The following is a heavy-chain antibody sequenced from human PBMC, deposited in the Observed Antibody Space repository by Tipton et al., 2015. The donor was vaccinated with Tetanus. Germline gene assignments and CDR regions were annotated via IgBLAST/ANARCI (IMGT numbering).Heavy chain of an antibody. CDR2: IYYSGST. V-gene: IGHV4-39*01. J-gene: IGHJ3*02. CDR1: GGSISSSSYY. Sequence: TLSLTCTVSGGSISSSSYYWGWIRQPPGKGLEWIGSIYYSGSTYYNPSLKSRVTISVDTSKTQFSLKLSSVTAADTAVYYCASYSGYSSAPSRLDAFDIWGQGTMGTVSS. D-gene: IGHD6-19*01. CDR3: ASYSGYSSAPSRLDAFDI.